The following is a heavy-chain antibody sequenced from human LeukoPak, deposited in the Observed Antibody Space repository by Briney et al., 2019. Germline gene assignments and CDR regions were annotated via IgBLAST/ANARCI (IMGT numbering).Heavy chain of an antibody. Sequence: GGSLRLSCAASGFTFSSYSMNWVRQAPGKGLEWVSSISSSSSYIYYADSVKGRFTISRDNAKNSLYLQMNSLRAEDTAVYYCASLAALGYYYYMDVWGKGTTVTVSS. CDR2: ISSSSSYI. V-gene: IGHV3-21*01. D-gene: IGHD7-27*01. CDR1: GFTFSSYS. CDR3: ASLAALGYYYYMDV. J-gene: IGHJ6*03.